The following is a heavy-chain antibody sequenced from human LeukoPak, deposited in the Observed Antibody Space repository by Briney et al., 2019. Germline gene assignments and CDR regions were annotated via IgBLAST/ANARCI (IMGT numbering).Heavy chain of an antibody. J-gene: IGHJ4*02. CDR1: GFTFSSYW. Sequence: GGSLRLSCAASGFTFSSYWMHWVRQAPGKGLVWVSRINNDGSSTNYADSVKGRFTISRDNAKNTLYLQMHSLRAEDTAVYYCAKDQGYYDFWSGQPRGYFDYWGQGTLVIVSS. V-gene: IGHV3-74*01. CDR3: AKDQGYYDFWSGQPRGYFDY. CDR2: INNDGSST. D-gene: IGHD3-3*01.